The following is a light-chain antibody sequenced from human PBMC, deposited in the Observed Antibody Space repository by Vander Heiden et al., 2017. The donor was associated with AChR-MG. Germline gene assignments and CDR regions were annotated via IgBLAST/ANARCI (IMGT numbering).Light chain of an antibody. CDR1: RGDIGHYNY. Sequence: QSALTQPPSASGSPGQSVPISCPGPRGDIGHYNYVSWYQQPPGKVPKLMIYEVNKRPTGVPDRFSGSKSGNTASLTVCGLQADDEADYYCSSYASGKKGVLGTGTRVTVL. CDR3: SSYASGKKGV. CDR2: EVN. J-gene: IGLJ1*01. V-gene: IGLV2-8*01.